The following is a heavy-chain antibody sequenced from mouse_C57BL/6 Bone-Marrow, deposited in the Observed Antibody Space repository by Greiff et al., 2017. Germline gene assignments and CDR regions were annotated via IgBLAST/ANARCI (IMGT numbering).Heavy chain of an antibody. Sequence: VQLQQPGAELVKPGASVKMSCKASGYTFTSYWITWVKQRPGQGLEWIGDIYPTSGRTNYNEKFKSKAILTVDTSSNTAYLQLSSLTSEDSSVFYGARSVPLGRSFDYWGQGTTRTVSS. CDR3: ARSVPLGRSFDY. CDR1: GYTFTSYW. J-gene: IGHJ2*01. CDR2: IYPTSGRT. V-gene: IGHV1-55*01. D-gene: IGHD4-1*01.